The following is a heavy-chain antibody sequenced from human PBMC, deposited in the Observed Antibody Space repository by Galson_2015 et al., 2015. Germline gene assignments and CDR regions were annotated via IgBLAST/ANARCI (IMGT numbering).Heavy chain of an antibody. J-gene: IGHJ4*02. Sequence: SVKVSCKASGSTSTGYYMHWVRQAPGQGLEWMGRINPNSGGTNYAQKFQGRVTMTRDTSISTAYMELSRLRSDDTAVYYCARGALVPAAIPYFGNDYWGQGTLVTVSS. CDR2: INPNSGGT. D-gene: IGHD2-2*01. CDR1: GSTSTGYY. CDR3: ARGALVPAAIPYFGNDY. V-gene: IGHV1-2*06.